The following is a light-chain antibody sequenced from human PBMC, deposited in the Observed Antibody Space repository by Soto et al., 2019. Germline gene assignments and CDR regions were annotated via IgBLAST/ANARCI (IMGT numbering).Light chain of an antibody. Sequence: QSALTQPPSVSGFPGQSVTISCTGTSSDVGTYNRVSWYQQPPGTAPKLMIYEVSNRPSGVPDRFSGSKSGNTAALTISGLQAEDEADYYCSSYTSSSTYVFGTGTKHTFL. V-gene: IGLV2-18*02. CDR2: EVS. CDR3: SSYTSSSTYV. J-gene: IGLJ1*01. CDR1: SSDVGTYNR.